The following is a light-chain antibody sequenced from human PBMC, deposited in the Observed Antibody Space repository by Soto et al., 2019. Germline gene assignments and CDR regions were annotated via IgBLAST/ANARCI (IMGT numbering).Light chain of an antibody. Sequence: QSALTQPASVSGSPGQSITISCTGTSSDVGSYDLVSWYQQYPGKAPKLMIYEGSKRPSGVSYRFSGSKSGNTASLTIFGLQAEDEADYYCCAYTNSAALVFGGGTQLTVL. CDR3: CAYTNSAALV. V-gene: IGLV2-23*01. CDR2: EGS. CDR1: SSDVGSYDL. J-gene: IGLJ7*01.